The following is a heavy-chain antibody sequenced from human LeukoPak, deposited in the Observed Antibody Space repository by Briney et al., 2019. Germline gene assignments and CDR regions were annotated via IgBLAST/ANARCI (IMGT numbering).Heavy chain of an antibody. V-gene: IGHV4-39*01. D-gene: IGHD3-10*01. CDR1: GGSISSSSYY. J-gene: IGHJ5*02. CDR2: IYYSGST. CDR3: ARNVSMVRGVTRLNWLDP. Sequence: SETLSLTCTVAGGSISSSSYYWGWIRQPPGKGLEWIGSIYYSGSTHYNPSLKSRVTISVDTSKKQFFLKLSSVTAADTAVYYCARNVSMVRGVTRLNWLDPWGQGTLVTVSS.